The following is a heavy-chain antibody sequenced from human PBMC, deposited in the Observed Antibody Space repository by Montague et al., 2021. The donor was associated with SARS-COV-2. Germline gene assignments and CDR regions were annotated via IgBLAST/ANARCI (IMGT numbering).Heavy chain of an antibody. CDR1: GDSTNSGSYY. CDR3: GRGLVGFAGHCL. Sequence: TLSLTCTVSGDSTNSGSYYWSWLRQPAGKGLEWIGRVYRSGDTYYHPSLESRVSISIDTSKNQISLRLTSVTAADTGVYYCGRGLVGFAGHCLWGHGTMVTVS. J-gene: IGHJ3*01. CDR2: VYRSGDT. D-gene: IGHD1-26*01. V-gene: IGHV4-61*02.